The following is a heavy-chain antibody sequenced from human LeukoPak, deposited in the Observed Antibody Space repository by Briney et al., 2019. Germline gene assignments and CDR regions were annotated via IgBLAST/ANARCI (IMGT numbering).Heavy chain of an antibody. J-gene: IGHJ4*02. CDR2: VSSDGKSK. CDR1: GFTFSSNG. Sequence: GGSLRLSCAASGFTFSSNGMHWFRQAPGKGLEWVATVSSDGKSKFYADSVKGRFTVSRDNSKNTLYVQMNNLRAEDTAAYFCASQISGGDNYWGQGTLVTGSS. V-gene: IGHV3-30*03. D-gene: IGHD3-16*01. CDR3: ASQISGGDNY.